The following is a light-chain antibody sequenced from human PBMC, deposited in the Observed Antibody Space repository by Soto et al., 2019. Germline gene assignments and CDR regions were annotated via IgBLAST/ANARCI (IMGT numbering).Light chain of an antibody. CDR2: KAS. CDR3: QQYNSYPLT. V-gene: IGKV1-5*03. J-gene: IGKJ4*01. Sequence: DIPLTQSPSTLSASVGGGVTIXCRASQSISSWLAWYQQKPGKAPKLLIYKASSLESGVPSRFSGSGSGTEFTLTISSLQPDDFATYYCQQYNSYPLTFGGGTKVDNK. CDR1: QSISSW.